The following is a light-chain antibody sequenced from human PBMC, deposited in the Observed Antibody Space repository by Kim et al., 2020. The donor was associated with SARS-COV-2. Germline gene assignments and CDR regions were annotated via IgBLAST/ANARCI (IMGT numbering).Light chain of an antibody. CDR1: QDIRND. V-gene: IGKV1-17*01. CDR3: LQHSTYPIT. CDR2: GAS. J-gene: IGKJ5*01. Sequence: AAVGDSVTITVRASQDIRNDLGWYQQNPGRAPKRLIYGASSLQSGVPSRFSGSGSGTEFTLTISCVQPEDFATYFCLQHSTYPITFGQGTRLEIK.